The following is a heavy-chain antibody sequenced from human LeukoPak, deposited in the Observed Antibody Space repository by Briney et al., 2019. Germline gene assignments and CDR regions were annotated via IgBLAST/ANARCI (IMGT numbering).Heavy chain of an antibody. J-gene: IGHJ4*02. D-gene: IGHD5-12*01. Sequence: SETLSLTCAVYGGSFSGYYWSWIRQPPGKGLEWIGEINHSGSTNYNPSLKSRVIISVDTSKSQFSLKLSSVTAADTAVYYCASGSSSGYDMGYWGQGTLVTVSS. CDR1: GGSFSGYY. CDR3: ASGSSSGYDMGY. CDR2: INHSGST. V-gene: IGHV4-34*01.